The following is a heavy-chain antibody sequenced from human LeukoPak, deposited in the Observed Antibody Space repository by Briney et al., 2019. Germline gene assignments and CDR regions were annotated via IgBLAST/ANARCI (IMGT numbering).Heavy chain of an antibody. V-gene: IGHV1-18*01. J-gene: IGHJ6*02. CDR2: ISAYNGNT. CDR3: ARDLGIVVVPAAPYYYYYGMDV. Sequence: ASVKVSCKASGYTFTSYGISWVRQAPGQGLEWMGWISAYNGNTNYAQKLQGRVTMTTDTSTSAAYMELRSLRSDDTAVYYCARDLGIVVVPAAPYYYYYGMDVWGQGTTVTVSS. CDR1: GYTFTSYG. D-gene: IGHD2-2*01.